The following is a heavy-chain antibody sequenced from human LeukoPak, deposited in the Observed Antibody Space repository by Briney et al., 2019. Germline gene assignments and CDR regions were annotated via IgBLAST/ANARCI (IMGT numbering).Heavy chain of an antibody. V-gene: IGHV5-51*01. CDR1: GYNFPIYW. CDR3: ARQGAAGKYYYYYMDA. Sequence: GESLKISCQGSGYNFPIYWIGWVRQMPGQGLEWMGIIYPDDSNTIYGPSFQGQVTISADKSINTAYLEWSSLKASDTAIYYCARQGAAGKYYYYYMDAWGKGTPVTVSS. J-gene: IGHJ6*03. CDR2: IYPDDSNT. D-gene: IGHD6-13*01.